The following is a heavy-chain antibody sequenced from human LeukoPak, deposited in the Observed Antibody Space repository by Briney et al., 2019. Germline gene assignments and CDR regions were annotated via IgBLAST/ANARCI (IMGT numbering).Heavy chain of an antibody. Sequence: SVKVSCKASGGTFSSYAISWVRQAHGQGLEWMGRTIPILGIANYAQKFQGRVTITADKSTSTAYMELSSLRSEDTAVYYCARGQQSGSYYDAFDIWGQGTMVTVSS. CDR1: GGTFSSYA. D-gene: IGHD1-26*01. J-gene: IGHJ3*02. CDR3: ARGQQSGSYYDAFDI. V-gene: IGHV1-69*04. CDR2: TIPILGIA.